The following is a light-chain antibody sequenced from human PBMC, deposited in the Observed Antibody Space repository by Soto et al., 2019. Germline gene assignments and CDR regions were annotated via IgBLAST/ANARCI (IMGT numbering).Light chain of an antibody. CDR2: AAS. Sequence: DIQMTQSPSSLSASVEDRVTITCRANQSISTYLNWYQQKPGKAPKLLIYAASNLQSGVSSRFSGSGSGTAFTLTISSLQPADFATYYCQQGYSIPPSTFGQGTRLEIK. J-gene: IGKJ5*01. CDR3: QQGYSIPPST. CDR1: QSISTY. V-gene: IGKV1-39*01.